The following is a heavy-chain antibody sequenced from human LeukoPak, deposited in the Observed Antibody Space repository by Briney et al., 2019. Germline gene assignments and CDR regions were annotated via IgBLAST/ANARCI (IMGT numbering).Heavy chain of an antibody. J-gene: IGHJ4*02. CDR3: ARRYCIGNNCRYSDY. CDR1: GFTFSDHY. CDR2: TTNKAHSYTT. D-gene: IGHD2-15*01. Sequence: PGGSLRLSCAASGFTFSDHYMDWVRQAPGKGLEWVGRTTNKAHSYTTEYAASVKGRFTISRDDSKNSLCLQMNSLKTEDTAVYYCARRYCIGNNCRYSDYWGQGTLVTVSS. V-gene: IGHV3-72*01.